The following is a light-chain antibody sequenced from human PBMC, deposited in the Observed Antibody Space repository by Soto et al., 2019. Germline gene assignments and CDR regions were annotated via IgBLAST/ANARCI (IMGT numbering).Light chain of an antibody. V-gene: IGKV1-5*03. J-gene: IGKJ1*01. Sequence: DIQMTQSPSTLSASVGDRVTITCRASQNIDPALAWYQQKPGKAPKLLIYRASALESGVPSRFSGSGSGTEFTLAISSLQPDDFATYYCQQYHDLFPWTFGQGTKVEI. CDR1: QNIDPA. CDR2: RAS. CDR3: QQYHDLFPWT.